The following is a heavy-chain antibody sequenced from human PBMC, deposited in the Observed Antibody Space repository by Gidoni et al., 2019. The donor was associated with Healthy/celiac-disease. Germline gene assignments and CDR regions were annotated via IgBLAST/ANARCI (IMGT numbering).Heavy chain of an antibody. V-gene: IGHV2-5*02. CDR3: AHRRGWELLSTPPPDAFDI. D-gene: IGHD1-26*01. CDR2: IYWDDDK. J-gene: IGHJ3*02. CDR1: GFSLSTRGVG. Sequence: QITLKESGPTLVKPTQTLTLTCTFSGFSLSTRGVGVGWIRQPPGKALDWLALIYWDDDKRYSPSLKSRLTITKDTSKNQVVLTMTNMDPVDTATYYCAHRRGWELLSTPPPDAFDIWGQGTMVTVSS.